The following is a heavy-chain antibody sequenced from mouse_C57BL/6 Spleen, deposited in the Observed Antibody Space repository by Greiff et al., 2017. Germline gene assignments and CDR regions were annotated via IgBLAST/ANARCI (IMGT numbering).Heavy chain of an antibody. J-gene: IGHJ1*03. Sequence: QVHVKQSGPGLVQPSQSLSITCTVSGFSLTSYGVHWVRQSPGKGLEWLGVIWRGGSTDYNAAFMSRLSITKDNSKSQVFFKMNSLQADDTAIYYCAKMGQIYYGYDGLSYWYFDVWGTGTTVTVSS. D-gene: IGHD2-2*01. CDR1: GFSLTSYG. V-gene: IGHV2-5*01. CDR2: IWRGGST. CDR3: AKMGQIYYGYDGLSYWYFDV.